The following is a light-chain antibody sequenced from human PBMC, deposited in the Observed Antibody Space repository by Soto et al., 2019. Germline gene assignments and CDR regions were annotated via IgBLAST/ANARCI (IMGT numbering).Light chain of an antibody. CDR1: QAIRTW. J-gene: IGKJ5*01. CDR2: TAS. V-gene: IGKV1-12*01. Sequence: DIQMTQSPSSVSASLGDRVTITCRASQAIRTWLAWYQQTPGTAPKLLIYTASRLQTGVPSRFSGSAFGTEFTLTISSLQPEDFATYYCQQLAGFPITFGQGTRLEIK. CDR3: QQLAGFPIT.